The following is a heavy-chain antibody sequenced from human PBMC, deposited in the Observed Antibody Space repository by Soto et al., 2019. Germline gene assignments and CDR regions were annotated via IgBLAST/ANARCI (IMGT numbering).Heavy chain of an antibody. D-gene: IGHD6-13*01. J-gene: IGHJ5*02. CDR3: VRRHVSATGIDWFDP. CDR1: GYTFTSYG. V-gene: IGHV1-3*01. Sequence: GASVKVSCKASGYTFTSYGIHWVRQAPGQRLEWRGWMNAATGDTKYSPKFQGRVTITRDTSDSTAYMELSSLRSEDSAVYYCVRRHVSATGIDWFDPWGQGTLVTVSS. CDR2: MNAATGDT.